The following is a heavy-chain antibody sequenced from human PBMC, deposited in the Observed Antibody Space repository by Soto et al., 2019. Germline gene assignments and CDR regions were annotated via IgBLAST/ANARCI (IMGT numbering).Heavy chain of an antibody. CDR2: IIPIFGTA. Sequence: VASVKVSCKASGGTFSSYAISWVRQAPGQGLEWMGGIIPIFGTANYAQKFQGRVTITADESTSTAYMELSSLRSEDTAVYYCAGALRYFDWLAPNYYYGMDVWGQGTTVTVSS. CDR1: GGTFSSYA. CDR3: AGALRYFDWLAPNYYYGMDV. D-gene: IGHD3-9*01. J-gene: IGHJ6*02. V-gene: IGHV1-69*13.